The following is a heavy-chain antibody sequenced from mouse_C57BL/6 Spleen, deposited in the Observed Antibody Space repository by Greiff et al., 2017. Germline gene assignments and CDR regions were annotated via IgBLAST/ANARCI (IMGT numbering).Heavy chain of an antibody. CDR3: ASGSSYFDY. Sequence: VQLQQPGAELVKPGASVKMSCKASGYTFTSYWITWVKQRPGQGLEWIGDIYPGSGSTNYNEKFKSKDTLTVDTSSSTPYMQLSSLTSEDSAVYYSASGSSYFDYWGQGTTLTVSS. D-gene: IGHD1-1*01. CDR1: GYTFTSYW. J-gene: IGHJ2*01. V-gene: IGHV1-55*01. CDR2: IYPGSGST.